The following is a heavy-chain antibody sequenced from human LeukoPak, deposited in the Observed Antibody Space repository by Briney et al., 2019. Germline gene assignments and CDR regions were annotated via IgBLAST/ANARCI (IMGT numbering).Heavy chain of an antibody. J-gene: IGHJ3*02. Sequence: ASVKVSCKASGYTFTSYARNWVRQAPGQGLEWMGWINTNTGNPTYAQGFTGRFVFSLDTSVSTAYLQISSLKAEDTAVYYCARDLAAAGTTGHDAFDIWGQGTMVTVSS. CDR3: ARDLAAAGTTGHDAFDI. CDR1: GYTFTSYA. V-gene: IGHV7-4-1*02. CDR2: INTNTGNP. D-gene: IGHD6-13*01.